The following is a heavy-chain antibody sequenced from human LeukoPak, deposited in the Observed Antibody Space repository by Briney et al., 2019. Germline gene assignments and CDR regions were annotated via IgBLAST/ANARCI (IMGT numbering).Heavy chain of an antibody. J-gene: IGHJ6*03. CDR1: GFTFSSDA. CDR2: ISGSGSSP. Sequence: GGSLGLSCEASGFTFSSDAMNWVRQAPGKGLEWVSAISGSGSSPYYADSVKGRFTVSRDNTKNTLYLQMSSLRVEDTALYYCAKGRLWGRGGYHYYYMDVWGKGTAVTISS. CDR3: AKGRLWGRGGYHYYYMDV. V-gene: IGHV3-23*01. D-gene: IGHD3-16*01.